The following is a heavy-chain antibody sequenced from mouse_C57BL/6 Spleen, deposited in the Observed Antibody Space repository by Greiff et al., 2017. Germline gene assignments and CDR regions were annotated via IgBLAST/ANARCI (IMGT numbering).Heavy chain of an antibody. CDR1: GFSLTSYG. V-gene: IGHV2-9*01. CDR2: LWGGEST. J-gene: IGHJ4*01. Sequence: QVQLKESGPGLVAPSQSLSITCTVSGFSLTSYGVDWVRQPPGQGLEWLGVLWGGESTNYNSSLMSSLDISKDNSKSQVFLKMKSLQTDDTAMDYRAKHDPVVAPYAMYYSGLGDSVSVSS. D-gene: IGHD1-1*01. CDR3: AKHDPVVAPYAMYY.